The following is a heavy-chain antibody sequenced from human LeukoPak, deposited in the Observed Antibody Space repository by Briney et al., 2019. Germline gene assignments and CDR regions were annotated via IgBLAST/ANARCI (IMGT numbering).Heavy chain of an antibody. CDR2: ISSSGSTI. Sequence: GGSLRLSCAASGFTFSDYYMSWIRQAPGKGLEWVSYISSSGSTIYYADSVKGRFTISRDNAKNSLYLQMNSLRVEDTAIYYCVRDLRYWYFDLWGRGTLVSVSS. V-gene: IGHV3-11*04. CDR3: VRDLRYWYFDL. CDR1: GFTFSDYY. J-gene: IGHJ2*01.